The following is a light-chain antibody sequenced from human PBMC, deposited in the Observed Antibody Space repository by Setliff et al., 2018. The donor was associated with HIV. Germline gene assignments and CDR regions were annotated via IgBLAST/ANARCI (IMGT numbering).Light chain of an antibody. CDR3: SSYAITNTLP. V-gene: IGLV2-14*01. J-gene: IGLJ1*01. Sequence: QSALTQSASVSGSPGQSITISCTGTSSDVGGYSYVSWYQQHPGKAPKLIIYEVRNRHSGVSNRFSGSKSGNTASLTISGLQAEDEADYDCSSYAITNTLPFGTGTKVTVL. CDR1: SSDVGGYSY. CDR2: EVR.